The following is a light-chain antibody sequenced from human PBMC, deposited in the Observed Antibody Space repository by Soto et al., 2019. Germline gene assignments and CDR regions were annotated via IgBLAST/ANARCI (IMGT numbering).Light chain of an antibody. V-gene: IGKV4-1*01. J-gene: IGKJ1*01. CDR3: QLYYTTPT. CDR2: WAS. CDR1: QSVLHTSNKKNY. Sequence: DTVMTQSPGSLAVSLGERATINCKSSQSVLHTSNKKNYLAWYQQKPGQPPKLLISWASTRAYGVPDRSSGTGSWTAFMLTFSSLQAEDVAVYYWQLYYTTPTFGQGTKMEIK.